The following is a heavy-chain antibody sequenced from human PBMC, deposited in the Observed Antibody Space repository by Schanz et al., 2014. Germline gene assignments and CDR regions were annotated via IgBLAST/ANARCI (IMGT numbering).Heavy chain of an antibody. CDR1: GGTFSSYT. J-gene: IGHJ4*02. V-gene: IGHV1-69*02. Sequence: QVQLVQSGAEVKKPGSSVKVSFKASGGTFSSYTISWVRQAPGQGLEWMGRIISILGIANYAQKFQGRVTITADKSTFTAYMELSGLRSEDTAVYYCARGRTFDYWGQGTLVTVSA. CDR3: ARGRTFDY. CDR2: IISILGIA.